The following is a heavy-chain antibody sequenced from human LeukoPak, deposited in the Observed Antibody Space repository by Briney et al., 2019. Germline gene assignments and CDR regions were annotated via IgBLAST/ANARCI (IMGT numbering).Heavy chain of an antibody. D-gene: IGHD3-22*01. CDR1: GFTFSSDE. Sequence: GGSLRLSCAASGFTFSSDEMNWVRQAPGKGLEWVSYISSTGTTIYYADSVKGRFTISRDNSKNTLYLKMNSLRAEDTAVYYCARVISMIVVVPNDAFDIWGQGTMVTVSS. V-gene: IGHV3-48*03. CDR2: ISSTGTTI. J-gene: IGHJ3*02. CDR3: ARVISMIVVVPNDAFDI.